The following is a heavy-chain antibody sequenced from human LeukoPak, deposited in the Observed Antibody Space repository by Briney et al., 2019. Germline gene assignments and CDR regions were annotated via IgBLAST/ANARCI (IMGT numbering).Heavy chain of an antibody. V-gene: IGHV1-69*06. CDR1: GGTFSSYA. Sequence: GASVKVSCKASGGTFSSYAISWVRQAPGQGLEWMGGIIPIFGTANYAQKFQGRVTITADKSTSTAYMELSSLRSEDTAVYYCARTPASNYYDSSGYYYYFDYWGQGTLVTVSS. CDR3: ARTPASNYYDSSGYYYYFDY. CDR2: IIPIFGTA. D-gene: IGHD3-22*01. J-gene: IGHJ4*02.